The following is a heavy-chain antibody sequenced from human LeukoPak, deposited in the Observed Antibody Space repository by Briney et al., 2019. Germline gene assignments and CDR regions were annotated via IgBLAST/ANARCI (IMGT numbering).Heavy chain of an antibody. CDR1: GGSISSYY. J-gene: IGHJ5*02. CDR3: ARHGRDILTGYGNNWFDP. CDR2: IYYSGST. V-gene: IGHV4-59*08. Sequence: SETLSLTCTVSGGSISSYYWSWIRQPPGKGLEWIGYIYYSGSTNYNPSLKSRVTISVDTSKNQFSLKLSSVTAADTAVYYCARHGRDILTGYGNNWFDPRGQGTLVTVSS. D-gene: IGHD3-9*01.